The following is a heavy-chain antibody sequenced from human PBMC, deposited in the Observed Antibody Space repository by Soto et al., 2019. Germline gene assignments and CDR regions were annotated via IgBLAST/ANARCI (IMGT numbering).Heavy chain of an antibody. CDR2: IRSKAYGGTT. CDR3: TRAVEGYYDSSGYYVHFDY. V-gene: IGHV3-49*04. CDR1: GFTFGDYA. J-gene: IGHJ4*02. Sequence: GESLKISCTASGFTFGDYAMSWVRQAPGKGLEWVGFIRSKAYGGTTEYAASVKGRFTISRDDSKSIAYLQMNSLKTEDTAVYYCTRAVEGYYDSSGYYVHFDYWGQGTLVTVSS. D-gene: IGHD3-22*01.